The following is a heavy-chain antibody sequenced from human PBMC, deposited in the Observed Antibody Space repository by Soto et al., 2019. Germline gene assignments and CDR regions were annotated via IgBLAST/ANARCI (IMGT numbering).Heavy chain of an antibody. J-gene: IGHJ6*02. D-gene: IGHD3-3*01. CDR3: ARQNYDFWSGYSVYYGMDV. Sequence: SVKVSCKASGGTFSSYSISWVRQAPGQGLEWMGGIIPIFGTANYAQEFQGRVTITADESTSTAYMELSSLRSEDTAVYYCARQNYDFWSGYSVYYGMDVWGQGTTVTVSS. V-gene: IGHV1-69*13. CDR1: GGTFSSYS. CDR2: IIPIFGTA.